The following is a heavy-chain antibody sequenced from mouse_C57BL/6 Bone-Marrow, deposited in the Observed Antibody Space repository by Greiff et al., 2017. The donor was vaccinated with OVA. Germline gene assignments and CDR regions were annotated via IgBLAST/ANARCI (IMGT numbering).Heavy chain of an antibody. CDR1: GYTFTSYW. CDR2: IHPNSGST. V-gene: IGHV1-64*01. D-gene: IGHD3-3*01. J-gene: IGHJ2*01. Sequence: QVQLKQPGAELVKPGASVKLSCKASGYTFTSYWMHWVKQRPGQGLAWIGIIHPNSGSTNYNAKFKSKATLTVDKSSSTAYMQLSSLTSEDSAVYYCTRGGTVLFDYWGQGTTLTVSS. CDR3: TRGGTVLFDY.